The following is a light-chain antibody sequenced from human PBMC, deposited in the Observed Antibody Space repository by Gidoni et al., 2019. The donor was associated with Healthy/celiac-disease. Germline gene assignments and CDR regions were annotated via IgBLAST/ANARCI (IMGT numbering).Light chain of an antibody. V-gene: IGKV3-20*01. Sequence: IMLPQSPGTLSLSPGERATLSCRASQSVSSSYLAWYQQKPGQAPRLLIYGASSRATGIPDRFSGSGSGTDFTLTISRLEPEDFAVYYCQQYGSSPRYTFGQGTKLEIK. CDR1: QSVSSSY. CDR2: GAS. J-gene: IGKJ2*01. CDR3: QQYGSSPRYT.